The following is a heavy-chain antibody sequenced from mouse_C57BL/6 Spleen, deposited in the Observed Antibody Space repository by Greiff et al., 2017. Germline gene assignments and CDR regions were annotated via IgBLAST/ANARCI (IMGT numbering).Heavy chain of an antibody. CDR2: IHPSDSDT. V-gene: IGHV1-74*01. CDR1: GYTFTSYW. CDR3: AMETTVVATNYYAMDY. Sequence: VKLQQPGAELVKPGASVKVSCKASGYTFTSYWMHWVKQRPGQGLEWIGRIHPSDSDTNYNQKFKGKATLTVDKSSSTAYMQLSSLTSEDSAVYYCAMETTVVATNYYAMDYWGQGTSVTVSS. D-gene: IGHD1-1*01. J-gene: IGHJ4*01.